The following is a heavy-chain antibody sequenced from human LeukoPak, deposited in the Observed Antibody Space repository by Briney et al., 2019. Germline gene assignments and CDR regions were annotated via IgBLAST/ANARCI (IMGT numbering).Heavy chain of an antibody. D-gene: IGHD2-2*01. CDR1: GYTFTDYY. J-gene: IGHJ4*02. CDR2: INPNSGDT. V-gene: IGHV1-2*02. CDR3: ARANFLYCSSTTCLFDY. Sequence: GASVKVSCKASGYTFTDYYLHWVRQAPGQGFEWMGWINPNSGDTNYAQKLQGRVTMTRDTSISTAHMEMSRLRSDDTAMYYCARANFLYCSSTTCLFDYWGQGTLVTVSS.